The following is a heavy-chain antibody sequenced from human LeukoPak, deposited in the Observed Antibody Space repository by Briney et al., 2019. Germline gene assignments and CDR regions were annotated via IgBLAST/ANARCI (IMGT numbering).Heavy chain of an antibody. J-gene: IGHJ5*02. CDR3: AVRGIIPRNWFDP. CDR1: GFTFSSYA. V-gene: IGHV3-23*01. Sequence: GGSLRLSCAASGFTFSSYAMTWVRQAPGRGLEWVSSLSGSGGSTYYADSVKGRFTISRDNSKNTLYLQMSSLRAEDTAIYYCAVRGIIPRNWFDPWGQGTLVTVSS. CDR2: LSGSGGST. D-gene: IGHD3-10*01.